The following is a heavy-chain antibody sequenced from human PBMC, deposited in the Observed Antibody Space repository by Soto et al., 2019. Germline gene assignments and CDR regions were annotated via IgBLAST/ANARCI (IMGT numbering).Heavy chain of an antibody. V-gene: IGHV3-23*01. Sequence: EVQLLESWGGLVQPGVSLRLSCAASGFTFSSYAMSWSRQAPGQGLEWVSAISGRGGSTYYADSLKGRFTNSRDNSKNTLNLQMNSLRAEDTSVYYCAKGRPEYWGQGSLVAVSA. D-gene: IGHD6-6*01. CDR2: ISGRGGST. J-gene: IGHJ4*02. CDR3: AKGRPEY. CDR1: GFTFSSYA.